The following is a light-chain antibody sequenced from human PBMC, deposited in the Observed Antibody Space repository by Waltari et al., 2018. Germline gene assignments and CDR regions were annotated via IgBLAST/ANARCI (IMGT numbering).Light chain of an antibody. CDR3: QHVQSYPLT. CDR2: DAS. V-gene: IGKV1-9*01. Sequence: DIQLTQSPSFLSASVGDTVTITCRASQGISSYLAWYQRKPGKAPNLLMYDASTLQNGVPSRFSGSGSATEFTLTISSLQPEDLATDCCQHVQSYPLTFGGGTEVEIK. J-gene: IGKJ4*01. CDR1: QGISSY.